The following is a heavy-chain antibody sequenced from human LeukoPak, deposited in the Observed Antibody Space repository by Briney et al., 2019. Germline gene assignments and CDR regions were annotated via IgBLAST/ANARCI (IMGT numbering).Heavy chain of an antibody. CDR1: GFPFSSYG. CDR3: ARDPAAYYYDSSGYFDY. V-gene: IGHV3-30*02. J-gene: IGHJ4*02. D-gene: IGHD3-22*01. CDR2: IRYDGINK. Sequence: PGGSLRLSCAASGFPFSSYGMHWVRQAPGKGLEWVAFIRYDGINKYYADSVKGRFTISRDNSKNTLYLQMNSLRVEDTAVYYCARDPAAYYYDSSGYFDYWGQGTLVTVSS.